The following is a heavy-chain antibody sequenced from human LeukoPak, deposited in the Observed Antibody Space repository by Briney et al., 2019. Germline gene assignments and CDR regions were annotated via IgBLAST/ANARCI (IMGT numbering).Heavy chain of an antibody. CDR3: ARDGQQLVLTPWFDP. CDR2: INPSGGST. D-gene: IGHD6-13*01. J-gene: IGHJ5*02. V-gene: IGHV1-46*01. Sequence: ASVKVSCKASGYTFTSYYMHWVRQAPGQGLEWMGIINPSGGSTSYAQKFQGRVTMTRDTSTSTVYMELSSLRSEDTAVYYCARDGQQLVLTPWFDPWGQGTLVTVSS. CDR1: GYTFTSYY.